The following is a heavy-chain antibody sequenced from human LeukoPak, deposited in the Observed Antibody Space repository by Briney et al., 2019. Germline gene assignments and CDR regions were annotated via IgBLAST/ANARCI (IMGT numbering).Heavy chain of an antibody. CDR2: INPNTGGT. CDR1: GYTFTDYY. CDR3: ASLGPDSSGYFMVDY. Sequence: ASVTVSCKASGYTFTDYYMHWVRQAPGQGLEWMGRINPNTGGTNYAQKFQGRVTMTRDTPISTAYMELNRLRSDDTAVYYCASLGPDSSGYFMVDYWGQGTLVTVSS. D-gene: IGHD3-22*01. J-gene: IGHJ4*02. V-gene: IGHV1-2*06.